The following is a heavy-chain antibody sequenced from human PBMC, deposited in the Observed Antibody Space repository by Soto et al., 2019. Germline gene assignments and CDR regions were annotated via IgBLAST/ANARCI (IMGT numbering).Heavy chain of an antibody. Sequence: PGGSLRLSCAASGFTFSSYAMHWVRQAPGKGLEWVAVISYDGSNKYYADSVKGRFTISRDNSKNTLYLQMNSLRAEDTAVYYCARETGTIDYYFDYWGQGTLVTVSS. D-gene: IGHD1-7*01. CDR2: ISYDGSNK. CDR1: GFTFSSYA. V-gene: IGHV3-30-3*01. CDR3: ARETGTIDYYFDY. J-gene: IGHJ4*02.